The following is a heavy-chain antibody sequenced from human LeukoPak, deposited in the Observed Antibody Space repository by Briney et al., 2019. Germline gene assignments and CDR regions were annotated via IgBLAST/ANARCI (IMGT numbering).Heavy chain of an antibody. J-gene: IGHJ6*03. CDR3: ARQGFDITIFGVAAPYYYYYMDV. V-gene: IGHV4-39*01. Sequence: MASETLSLTCTVSGGSISSSSYYWGWIRQPPGKGLEWIGSIYYSGSTYYNPSLKSRVTISVDTSKNQFSLKLSSVTAADTAVYYCARQGFDITIFGVAAPYYYYYMDVWGKGTTVTVSS. D-gene: IGHD3-3*01. CDR2: IYYSGST. CDR1: GGSISSSSYY.